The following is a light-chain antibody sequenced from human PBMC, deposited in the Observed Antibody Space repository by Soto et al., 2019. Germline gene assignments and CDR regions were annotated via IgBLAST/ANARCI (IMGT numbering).Light chain of an antibody. CDR3: LLHLGGAHPWM. CDR1: TGAVTSDYY. CDR2: STS. V-gene: IGLV7-43*01. J-gene: IGLJ3*02. Sequence: QAVVTQEPSLTVSPGGTVTLTCGYSTGAVTSDYYPNWFQQRPGQEPRPLIYSTSGRHSWTPVRFSGSLLGGKAALTLSDVRPEDEADYYCLLHLGGAHPWMFGGGTKLTVL.